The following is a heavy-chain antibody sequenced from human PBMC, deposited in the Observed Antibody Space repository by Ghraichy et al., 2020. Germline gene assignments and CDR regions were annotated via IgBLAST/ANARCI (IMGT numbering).Heavy chain of an antibody. CDR1: GYTFTSYA. V-gene: IGHV1-3*01. Sequence: ASVKVSCKASGYTFTSYAMHWVRQAPGQRLEWMGWINAGNGNTKYSQKFQGRVTITRDTSASTAYMELSSLRSEDTAVYYCARDSIAAATNWFDPWGQGTLVTVSS. J-gene: IGHJ5*02. CDR3: ARDSIAAATNWFDP. CDR2: INAGNGNT. D-gene: IGHD6-13*01.